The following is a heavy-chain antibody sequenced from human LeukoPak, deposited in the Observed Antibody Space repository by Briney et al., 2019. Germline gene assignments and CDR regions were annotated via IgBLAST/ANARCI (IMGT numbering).Heavy chain of an antibody. CDR1: GFTFRRYS. CDR3: ARAHDCSSTSCYTGSPDY. J-gene: IGHJ4*02. V-gene: IGHV3-21*01. CDR2: ISSSSSYI. Sequence: GGSLRLSCAASGFTFRRYSMNWVRQAPRKGLEWVSSISSSSSYIYYADSVKGRFTISRDNAKNSLYLQMNSLRAEDTAVYYCARAHDCSSTSCYTGSPDYWGQGTLVTVSS. D-gene: IGHD2-2*02.